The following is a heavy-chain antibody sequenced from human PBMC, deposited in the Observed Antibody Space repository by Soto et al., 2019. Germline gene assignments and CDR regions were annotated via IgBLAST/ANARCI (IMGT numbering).Heavy chain of an antibody. CDR2: IYHSGIT. J-gene: IGHJ6*02. CDR1: GGSISSSNW. Sequence: PSQTLSLTCAVSGGSISSSNWWSGVRQPPGKGLEWIGEIYHSGITNYNPSLKSRVTISLDKSKNQFSLKLSPVTAADTAVYYCEAAAYYYGMDVWGQGTTVTVSS. D-gene: IGHD6-13*01. CDR3: EAAAYYYGMDV. V-gene: IGHV4-4*02.